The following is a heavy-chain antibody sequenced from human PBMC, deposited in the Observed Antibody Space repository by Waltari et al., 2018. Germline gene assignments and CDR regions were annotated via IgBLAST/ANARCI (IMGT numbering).Heavy chain of an antibody. Sequence: QLQLHEWGPGLVKPSETLSPTRTVPGGSISTIYNWGWIRQPPGKGLEWMGNMQYRGSTFYNPSMKSRVTISLDTSKNQFSLRLSSVGAADTAVYFCGRIAFGDDGGYFQHWGQGTLVTVSS. CDR3: GRIAFGDDGGYFQH. D-gene: IGHD4-17*01. CDR1: GGSISTIYN. V-gene: IGHV4-39*01. CDR2: MQYRGST. J-gene: IGHJ1*01.